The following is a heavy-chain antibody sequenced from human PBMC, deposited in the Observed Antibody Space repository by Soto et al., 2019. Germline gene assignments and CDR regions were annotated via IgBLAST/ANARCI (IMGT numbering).Heavy chain of an antibody. V-gene: IGHV3-7*01. D-gene: IGHD6-19*01. CDR2: IKQDGSEK. CDR1: EFTFSSDW. Sequence: EVPLVESGGGLVQPGGSLRLSCEASEFTFSSDWMSWVRQAPGKGLEWVANIKQDGSEKYYVDSVKGRFTITRDNAKNTLFLQMNSLRAEDTAVYYCARDRPEAGRSVFDYWGQGTLVTVSS. J-gene: IGHJ4*02. CDR3: ARDRPEAGRSVFDY.